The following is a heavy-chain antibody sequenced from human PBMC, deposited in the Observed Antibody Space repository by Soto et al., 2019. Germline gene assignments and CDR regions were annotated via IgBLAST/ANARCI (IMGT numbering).Heavy chain of an antibody. J-gene: IGHJ6*02. CDR3: AKANPAYCGGDCYIYYYYGMDV. CDR1: GFTFSSYA. D-gene: IGHD2-21*02. V-gene: IGHV3-23*01. Sequence: EVQLLESGGGLVQPGGSLRLSCAASGFTFSSYAMSWVRQAPGKGLEWVSAISGSGGSTYYADSVKGRFTISRDNSKNTLYLQMNSLRAEDTAVYYCAKANPAYCGGDCYIYYYYGMDVWGQGTTVTVSS. CDR2: ISGSGGST.